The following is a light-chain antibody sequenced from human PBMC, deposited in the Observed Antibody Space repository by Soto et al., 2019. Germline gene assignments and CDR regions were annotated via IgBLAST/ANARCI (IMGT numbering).Light chain of an antibody. Sequence: EIVLTQSPATLSLSPGEMATLSFSASQSVSSYLAWYQQKPGQAPRLLIYGASSRATGIPNRFSGSGSGTDFTLTISRLEPEDFAVYYCQQYGNSPQTFGQGTKVDI. V-gene: IGKV3-20*01. CDR3: QQYGNSPQT. CDR1: QSVSSY. J-gene: IGKJ1*01. CDR2: GAS.